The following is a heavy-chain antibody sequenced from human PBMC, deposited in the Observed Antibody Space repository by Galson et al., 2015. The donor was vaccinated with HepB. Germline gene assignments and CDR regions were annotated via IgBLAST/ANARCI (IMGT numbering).Heavy chain of an antibody. V-gene: IGHV3-33*01. J-gene: IGHJ1*01. CDR3: ARDIFEYCTAASCYVFQH. D-gene: IGHD2-15*01. CDR2: AWYDGSNQ. Sequence: SLRLSCAASGFTFSNYGMHWVRQAPGKGLEWVAAAWYDGSNQYYADSAKGRFTISRDNSKKTLYLQMSSLRAEDTAVYYCARDIFEYCTAASCYVFQHWGQGALVAVSS. CDR1: GFTFSNYG.